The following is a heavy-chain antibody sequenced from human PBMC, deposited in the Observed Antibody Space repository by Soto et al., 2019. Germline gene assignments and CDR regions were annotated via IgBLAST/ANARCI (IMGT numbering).Heavy chain of an antibody. CDR1: GYTFTSYG. CDR2: ISAYNGNT. J-gene: IGHJ3*02. D-gene: IGHD3-9*01. Sequence: GASVKVSCKASGYTFTSYGISWVRQAPGQGLEWMGWISAYNGNTNYAQKLQGRVTMTTDTSTSTAYMELRSLRSDDTAVYYCARDAPYYDILTGYYLGTARNAFDIWGQGTMVTVSS. V-gene: IGHV1-18*01. CDR3: ARDAPYYDILTGYYLGTARNAFDI.